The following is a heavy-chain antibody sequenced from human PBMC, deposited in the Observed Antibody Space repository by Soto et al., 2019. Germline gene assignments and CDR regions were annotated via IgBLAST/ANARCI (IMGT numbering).Heavy chain of an antibody. CDR2: IWFDGSDK. CDR3: ARLVGAAAGRFDP. D-gene: IGHD6-13*01. V-gene: IGHV3-33*01. J-gene: IGHJ5*02. CDR1: GFTFNSYG. Sequence: QEQLVESGGGVVQPGTSLRLSCVASGFTFNSYGMHWVRQAPGKGLEWVAAIWFDGSDKYYADSVKGRFTISRDNSKNTLYLQMNSLRAEDTGVYYCARLVGAAAGRFDPWGQGTLGIVSS.